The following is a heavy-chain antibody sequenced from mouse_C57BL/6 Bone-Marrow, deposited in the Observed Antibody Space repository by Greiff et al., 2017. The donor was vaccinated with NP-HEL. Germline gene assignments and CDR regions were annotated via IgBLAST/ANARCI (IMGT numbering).Heavy chain of an antibody. CDR1: GYTFTSYW. J-gene: IGHJ2*01. CDR2: IDPSDSYT. V-gene: IGHV1-69*01. Sequence: VQLQQPGAELVMPGASVKLSCKASGYTFTSYWMHWVKQRPGQGLEWIGEIDPSDSYTNYNQKFKGKSTLTVDKSSSTAYMQLSSLTSEDSAVYYCASSYDGYYVYYWGQGTTLTVSS. CDR3: ASSYDGYYVYY. D-gene: IGHD2-3*01.